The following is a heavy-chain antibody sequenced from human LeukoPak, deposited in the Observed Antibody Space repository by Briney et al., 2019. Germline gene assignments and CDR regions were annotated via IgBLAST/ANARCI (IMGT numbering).Heavy chain of an antibody. CDR1: GFTVSSNY. CDR3: AKDQDVVVPAASDY. Sequence: GGSLRLSCAASGFTVSSNYMSWVRQAPGKGLEWVSVIYSGGSTYYADSVKGRFTISRDNSKNTLYLQMNSLRAEDTAVYYCAKDQDVVVPAASDYWGQGTLVTVSS. V-gene: IGHV3-53*01. D-gene: IGHD2-2*01. J-gene: IGHJ4*02. CDR2: IYSGGST.